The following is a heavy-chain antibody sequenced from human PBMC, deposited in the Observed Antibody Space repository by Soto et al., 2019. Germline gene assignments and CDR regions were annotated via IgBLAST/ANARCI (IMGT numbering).Heavy chain of an antibody. CDR2: IFHSGST. CDR1: GDSISSSNW. V-gene: IGHV4-4*02. J-gene: IGHJ4*02. Sequence: QVQLQESGPGLVKPSGTLSLTCAVSGDSISSSNWWSWVRQPPGKGLEWIGEIFHSGSTNYNPSLNSQVSISVDKSNTQSPLKLTSRTAADTAVYYCARETPGYGGKDYWGQGTLVTVSS. CDR3: ARETPGYGGKDY. D-gene: IGHD4-17*01.